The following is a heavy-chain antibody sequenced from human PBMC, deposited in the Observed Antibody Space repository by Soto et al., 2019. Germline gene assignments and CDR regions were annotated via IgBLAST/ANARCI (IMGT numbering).Heavy chain of an antibody. D-gene: IGHD6-19*01. CDR2: INPNGGST. CDR3: AREKWLVRRNDPFDI. CDR1: GYTFINYY. Sequence: GASVKVSCKASGYTFINYYMHWVRQAPGQGLEWMGIINPNGGSTTDAQKFQGRVTLTRDTSTNTVNMELSSLRSEDTAVYYCAREKWLVRRNDPFDIWGQGTMVTVSS. J-gene: IGHJ3*02. V-gene: IGHV1-46*01.